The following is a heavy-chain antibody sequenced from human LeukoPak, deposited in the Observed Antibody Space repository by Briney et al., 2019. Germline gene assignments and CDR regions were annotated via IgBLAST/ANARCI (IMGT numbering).Heavy chain of an antibody. V-gene: IGHV1-18*01. CDR1: GYTFTSYG. J-gene: IGHJ4*02. CDR2: ISAYNGNT. D-gene: IGHD6-25*01. Sequence: ASVKVSCKASGYTFTSYGISWVRQAPGQGLEWMGWISAYNGNTNYAQKLQGRVTMTTDTSTSTAYMELSRLTSDDTAVYYCARLPATAATPDCWGQGTLVTVSS. CDR3: ARLPATAATPDC.